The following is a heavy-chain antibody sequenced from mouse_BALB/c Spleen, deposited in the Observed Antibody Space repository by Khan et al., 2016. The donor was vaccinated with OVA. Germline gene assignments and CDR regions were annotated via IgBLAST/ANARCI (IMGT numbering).Heavy chain of an antibody. J-gene: IGHJ2*01. V-gene: IGHV2-9*02. Sequence: MMLVESGPGLVAPSQSLSITCTVSGFSLTSYGVHWVRQPPGKGMEWRGVIWAGGSTTYNWALMSRLSIRKDNAKSQFFFKMNSLQTDYTAMYYCARLEDIWGQGTTLTVSS. CDR3: ARLEDI. CDR1: GFSLTSYG. D-gene: IGHD1-3*01. CDR2: IWAGGST.